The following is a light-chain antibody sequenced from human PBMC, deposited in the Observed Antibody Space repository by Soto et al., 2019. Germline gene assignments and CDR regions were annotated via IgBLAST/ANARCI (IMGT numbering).Light chain of an antibody. J-gene: IGKJ5*01. CDR2: DAS. CDR3: QQRSNWPPIT. CDR1: QSVSSY. Sequence: EIVLTQSPTTLSLSPGERATLSCRASQSVSSYLAWYQQKPGQAPRRLIYDASNRATGIPARFSGSGSGTEFTLTISSLQSEDFAVYYCQQRSNWPPITFGQGTRLEIK. V-gene: IGKV3-11*01.